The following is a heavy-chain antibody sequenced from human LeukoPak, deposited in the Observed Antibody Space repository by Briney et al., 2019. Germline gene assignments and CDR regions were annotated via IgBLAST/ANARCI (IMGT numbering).Heavy chain of an antibody. V-gene: IGHV3-48*01. CDR2: ITNSGNSK. D-gene: IGHD3-3*01. CDR1: EFTFSSYS. Sequence: GGSLRLSCAASEFTFSSYSMNWVRQAPGKGLEWVSYITNSGNSKSYADSVKGRFTISRDNTKNSLYLQMNGLRAEDTAVYYCARDNGFLEWLFLYWGQGTLVTVSS. J-gene: IGHJ4*02. CDR3: ARDNGFLEWLFLY.